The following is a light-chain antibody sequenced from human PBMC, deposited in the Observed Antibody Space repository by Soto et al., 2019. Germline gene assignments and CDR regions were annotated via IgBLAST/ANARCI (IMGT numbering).Light chain of an antibody. Sequence: DIQMTQSPSSLSASVGDRVTITCRASQGITNDLGWYQQKPGEAPKRLIYAASTLQSGVPSRFSGSGSGTEFTLTISNLQPEDFATYYCLQYNSFPFTFGPGNKVDIK. CDR2: AAS. J-gene: IGKJ3*01. CDR3: LQYNSFPFT. CDR1: QGITND. V-gene: IGKV1-17*02.